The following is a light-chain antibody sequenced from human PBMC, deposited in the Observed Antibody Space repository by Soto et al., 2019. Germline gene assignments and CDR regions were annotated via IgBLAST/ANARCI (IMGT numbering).Light chain of an antibody. J-gene: IGKJ1*01. CDR3: QKYDKWPWT. V-gene: IGKV3D-15*01. CDR1: QSVSSN. Sequence: EIVLKQFPATLSVSAGERATLSCKASQSVSSNLAWYQQKPGQAPRLLISGASTRATGVPARFSGSGFGTEFTLTISSLQSEDFAVYYCQKYDKWPWTFGQGTKVDIK. CDR2: GAS.